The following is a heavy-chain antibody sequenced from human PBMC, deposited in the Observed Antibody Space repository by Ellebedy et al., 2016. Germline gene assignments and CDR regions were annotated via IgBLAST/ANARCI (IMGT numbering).Heavy chain of an antibody. Sequence: ASVKVSCXASGYTFTTYGIIWVRQAPGQGLEWMGVINRIDGTRNYAQKFQGRVTMSRDTSTGTIYMELRSLRSEDTAVYYCAREAPLPRAFDDWGQGTLVTVSS. CDR3: AREAPLPRAFDD. CDR1: GYTFTTYG. CDR2: INRIDGTR. V-gene: IGHV1-46*01. J-gene: IGHJ4*02.